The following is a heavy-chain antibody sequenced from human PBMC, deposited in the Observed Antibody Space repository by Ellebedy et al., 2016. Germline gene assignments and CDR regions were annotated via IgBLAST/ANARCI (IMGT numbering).Heavy chain of an antibody. J-gene: IGHJ6*03. V-gene: IGHV1-69*13. CDR2: IIPVFRTP. Sequence: SVKVSXXASGGTFSTYGINWVRQAPGQGLEWMGGIIPVFRTPNYAQKFQGKVTITADESTSTVYLELISLRPEDTAVYYFARDRLAVGLNPGSPDHHHYCMDVWGKGTTVTVSS. CDR1: GGTFSTYG. D-gene: IGHD1-14*01. CDR3: ARDRLAVGLNPGSPDHHHYCMDV.